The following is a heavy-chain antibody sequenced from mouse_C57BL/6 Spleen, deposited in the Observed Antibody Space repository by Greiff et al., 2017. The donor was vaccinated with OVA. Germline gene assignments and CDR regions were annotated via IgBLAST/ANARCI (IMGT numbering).Heavy chain of an antibody. Sequence: VKLVESGPGLVQPSQSLSITCTVSGFSLTSYGVHWVRQSPGKGLEWLGVIWSGGSTDYNAAFISRLSISKDNSKSQVFFKMNSLQADDTAIYYCARRSDSNYGFAYWGQGTLVTVSA. CDR1: GFSLTSYG. J-gene: IGHJ3*01. V-gene: IGHV2-2*01. CDR2: IWSGGST. CDR3: ARRSDSNYGFAY. D-gene: IGHD2-5*01.